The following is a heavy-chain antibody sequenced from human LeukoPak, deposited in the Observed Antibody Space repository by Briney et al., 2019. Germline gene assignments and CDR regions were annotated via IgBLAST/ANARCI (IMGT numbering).Heavy chain of an antibody. Sequence: SVKVSCKASGGTFSSYAISWVRQAPGQGLEWMGGIIPIFGTANYAQKFQGRVTITADESTSTAYMELSGLRSEDTAVYYCARAVGQQLARGDYWGQGTLVTVSS. CDR2: IIPIFGTA. CDR3: ARAVGQQLARGDY. D-gene: IGHD6-13*01. CDR1: GGTFSSYA. J-gene: IGHJ4*02. V-gene: IGHV1-69*13.